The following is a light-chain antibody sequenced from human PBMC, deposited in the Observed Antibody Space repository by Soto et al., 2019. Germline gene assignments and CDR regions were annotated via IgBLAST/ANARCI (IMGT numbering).Light chain of an antibody. Sequence: DFVMTQSPDSLAVSLGERATINCKSSQTVLYSSNNKNYLAWYQQKAGQPPKLIIYWASTRGSGVPDRFSGSGSGTDFTLTISSLQAEDVAVYYCQQYYSPPLTFGGGTKVEIK. CDR3: QQYYSPPLT. CDR2: WAS. J-gene: IGKJ4*01. CDR1: QTVLYSSNNKNY. V-gene: IGKV4-1*01.